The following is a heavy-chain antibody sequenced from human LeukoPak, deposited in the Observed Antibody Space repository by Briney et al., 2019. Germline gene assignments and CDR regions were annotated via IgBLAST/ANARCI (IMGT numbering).Heavy chain of an antibody. CDR2: ISTSGDTI. Sequence: GGSLRLSCAVSGFTFSDYSMNWVRQAPGKGLEWISYISTSGDTIYYADSVKGRFTISSDNAKTSLFLQMNSLRVEDTGVYYCARGPPLFDPWGQGTLVTVSS. CDR3: ARGPPLFDP. V-gene: IGHV3-48*01. J-gene: IGHJ5*02. CDR1: GFTFSDYS.